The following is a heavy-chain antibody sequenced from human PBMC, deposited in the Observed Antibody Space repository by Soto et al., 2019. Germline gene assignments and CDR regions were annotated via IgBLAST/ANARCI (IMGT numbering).Heavy chain of an antibody. CDR3: ASGITIFGVGYGMDV. D-gene: IGHD3-3*01. J-gene: IGHJ6*02. V-gene: IGHV1-69*06. Sequence: SVKVSCKASGGSFSSFAFSWVRQAPGQGLEWMGGIIPMFGSAKYAQEFQGRVTMTADTSTSTAFMELRTLISDDTALYYCASGITIFGVGYGMDVWARGPRSPTP. CDR1: GGSFSSFA. CDR2: IIPMFGSA.